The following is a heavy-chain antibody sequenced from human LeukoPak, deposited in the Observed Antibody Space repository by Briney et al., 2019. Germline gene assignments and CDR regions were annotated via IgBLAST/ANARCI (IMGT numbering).Heavy chain of an antibody. Sequence: GGSLRLSCAASGFTFSSYWMSWVCQAPGKGLEWVANIKQDGSEKYYVDSVKGRFTISRDNAKNSLYLQMNSLRAEDTAVYYCARAPRLTWGGFDYWGQGTLVTVSS. CDR3: ARAPRLTWGGFDY. CDR1: GFTFSSYW. V-gene: IGHV3-7*01. J-gene: IGHJ4*02. D-gene: IGHD7-27*01. CDR2: IKQDGSEK.